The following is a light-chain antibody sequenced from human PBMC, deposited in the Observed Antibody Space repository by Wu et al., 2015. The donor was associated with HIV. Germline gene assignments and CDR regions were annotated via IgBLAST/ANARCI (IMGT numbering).Light chain of an antibody. V-gene: IGKV3-20*01. CDR3: QQYGASPAYS. CDR1: QSVSSSS. J-gene: IGKJ2*03. Sequence: PGERATLSCRASQSVSSSSLAWYQQRPGQAPRLLIYSTSSRATGIPDRFSGSGSETDFTLTISRLEPEDFAVYYCQQYGASPAYSFGQGTKLEI. CDR2: STS.